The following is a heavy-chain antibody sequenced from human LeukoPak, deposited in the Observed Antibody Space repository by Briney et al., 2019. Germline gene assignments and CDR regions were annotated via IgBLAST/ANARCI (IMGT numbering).Heavy chain of an antibody. Sequence: ASVKVSCKASGYTFTGYYMHWVRQAPGQGLEWMGWINPNSGGTNYAQKFQGRVTMTRDTSISTAYMELSRLRSDDTAVYYCARVIAVADTDAFDIWGQGTMVTVSS. V-gene: IGHV1-2*02. J-gene: IGHJ3*02. CDR1: GYTFTGYY. CDR2: INPNSGGT. D-gene: IGHD6-19*01. CDR3: ARVIAVADTDAFDI.